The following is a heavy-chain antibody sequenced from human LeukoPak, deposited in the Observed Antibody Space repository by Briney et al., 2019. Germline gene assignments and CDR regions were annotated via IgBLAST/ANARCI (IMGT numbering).Heavy chain of an antibody. CDR2: TYTGGNS. J-gene: IGHJ6*02. D-gene: IGHD2-15*01. CDR3: ARSVVAGATPDYYYGMDV. CDR1: GFTVSSTH. Sequence: GGSLRLSCEASGFTVSSTHMVWVRQAPGKGLEWVSVTYTGGNSYYAGSVQGRFIISRDISKNTLYLQMNNLRAEDTAVYYCARSVVAGATPDYYYGMDVWGQGTTVTVSS. V-gene: IGHV3-53*05.